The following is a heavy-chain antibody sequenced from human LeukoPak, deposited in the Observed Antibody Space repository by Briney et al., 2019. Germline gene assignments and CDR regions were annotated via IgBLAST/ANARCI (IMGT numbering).Heavy chain of an antibody. Sequence: SDTLSLTCSVSGGSINNYYWSWIRQPPGKGLEYVGYIYYSGATNYSPSLKSRVTMSVDASNNQFSLQLSSVTAADTAIYYCARFSRYDNDGRYLDLWGQGTLVTVSS. CDR1: GGSINNYY. V-gene: IGHV4-59*08. J-gene: IGHJ4*02. D-gene: IGHD3-22*01. CDR3: ARFSRYDNDGRYLDL. CDR2: IYYSGAT.